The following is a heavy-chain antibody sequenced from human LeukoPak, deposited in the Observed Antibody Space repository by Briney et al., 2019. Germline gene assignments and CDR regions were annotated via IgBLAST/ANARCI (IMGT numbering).Heavy chain of an antibody. CDR1: GGSVSSWY. CDR2: IYYSGST. D-gene: IGHD1-26*01. J-gene: IGHJ4*02. Sequence: SETLSLTCTVSGGSVSSWYWSWIRQPPGKGLEWIGYIYYSGSTNYNPSLKSRVTISVDTSKNQFSLKLSSVTAADTAVYYCARGDWELPLDYWGQGTLVTVSS. V-gene: IGHV4-59*08. CDR3: ARGDWELPLDY.